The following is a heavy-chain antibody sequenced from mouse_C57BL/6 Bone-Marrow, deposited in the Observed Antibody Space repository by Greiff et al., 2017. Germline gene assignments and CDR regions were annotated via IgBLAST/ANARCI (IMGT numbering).Heavy chain of an antibody. CDR3: ARDPYYSIYLDY. J-gene: IGHJ2*01. CDR2: IYPGDGDT. D-gene: IGHD2-5*01. V-gene: IGHV1-82*01. Sequence: VKLMESGPELVKPGASVKISCKASGYAFSSSWMNWVTQRPGKGLEWIGRIYPGDGDTNSNGKFKGKATLTADKSSSTAYMQLSSLTSEDSAVYFCARDPYYSIYLDYWGKGTTLTVSS. CDR1: GYAFSSSW.